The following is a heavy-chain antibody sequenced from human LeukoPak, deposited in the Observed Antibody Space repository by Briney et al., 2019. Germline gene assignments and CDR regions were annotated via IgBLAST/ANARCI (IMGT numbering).Heavy chain of an antibody. J-gene: IGHJ4*02. CDR3: ARDRDGYAYSFDY. V-gene: IGHV4-39*02. D-gene: IGHD5-24*01. CDR2: TYYTGSA. Sequence: SETLSLTCTVSGGSITSGSYHWGWIRQSPGKGLEWIGNTYYTGSAYYRPSLQSRVSISVDTSKKEFSLELTSVTAADTAVYYCARDRDGYAYSFDYWGQGTLVTVSS. CDR1: GGSITSGSYH.